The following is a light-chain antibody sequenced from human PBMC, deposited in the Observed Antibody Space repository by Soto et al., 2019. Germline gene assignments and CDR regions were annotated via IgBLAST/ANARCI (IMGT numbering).Light chain of an antibody. V-gene: IGLV3-25*02. CDR2: KDN. J-gene: IGLJ3*02. CDR1: PLTRQY. CDR3: QTADNSGTFLL. Sequence: SYELTQPPPMSVSPGQTARITCSGDPLTRQYVYWYQQKPGQAPLLVIYKDNERPSGIPERFSGSTSGTTGTLTISGVRAEDEADYYCQTADNSGTFLLFAGGTKLTVL.